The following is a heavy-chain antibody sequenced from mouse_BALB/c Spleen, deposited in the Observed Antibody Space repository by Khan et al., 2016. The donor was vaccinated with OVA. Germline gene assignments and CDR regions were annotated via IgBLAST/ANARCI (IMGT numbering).Heavy chain of an antibody. CDR1: GYSITSDYA. CDR2: ISYSGRT. CDR3: ARSVTIATVVATDFDY. V-gene: IGHV3-2*02. D-gene: IGHD1-1*01. Sequence: EVQLQESGPGLVKPSQSLSLTCTVTGYSITSDYAWNWIRQFPGNKLEWMAYISYSGRTSYKPSLKSRLSITRDTSKNPFFLQLNSVTTEDTATYYCARSVTIATVVATDFDYWDQGTTLTVSS. J-gene: IGHJ2*01.